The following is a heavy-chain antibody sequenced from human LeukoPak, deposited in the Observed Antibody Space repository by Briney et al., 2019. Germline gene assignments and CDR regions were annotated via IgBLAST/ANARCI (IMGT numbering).Heavy chain of an antibody. CDR2: ISSSSSTI. Sequence: GGSLRLSCAASGFTFSSYAMSWVRQAPGKGLEWVSYISSSSSTIYYADSVKGRFTISRDNAKNSLYLQMNSLRAEDTAVYYCARANYDSSGSWFDPWGQGTLVTVSS. V-gene: IGHV3-48*04. D-gene: IGHD3-22*01. CDR3: ARANYDSSGSWFDP. J-gene: IGHJ5*02. CDR1: GFTFSSYA.